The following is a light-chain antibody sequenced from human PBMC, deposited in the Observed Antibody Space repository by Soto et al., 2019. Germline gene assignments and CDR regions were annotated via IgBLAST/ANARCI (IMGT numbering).Light chain of an antibody. V-gene: IGLV2-14*01. CDR1: SSDVGNYNY. J-gene: IGLJ1*01. CDR2: DVS. CDR3: SSYTSSRTLYV. Sequence: HSALTQPASVSGSPGQSITISCTGASSDVGNYNYVSWYQQHPGKAPKLIIYDVSNRPSGVSNRFSGSKSGNTASLTISGLQAEDEADYYCSSYTSSRTLYVFGTGTKVTVL.